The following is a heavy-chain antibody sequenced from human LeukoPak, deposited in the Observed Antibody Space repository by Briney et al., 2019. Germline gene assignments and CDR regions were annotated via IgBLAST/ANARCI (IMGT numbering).Heavy chain of an antibody. CDR1: GFTFSSYG. CDR3: AKGPGYYYDSSGAFDI. CDR2: ISYDGSNK. D-gene: IGHD3-22*01. J-gene: IGHJ3*02. Sequence: PGRSLRLSCAASGFTFSSYGMHWVRQAPGKGLEWVAVISYDGSNKYYADSVKGRFTISRDNSKNTLYLQMNSLRAEDTAVYYCAKGPGYYYDSSGAFDIWGQGTMVTVSS. V-gene: IGHV3-30*18.